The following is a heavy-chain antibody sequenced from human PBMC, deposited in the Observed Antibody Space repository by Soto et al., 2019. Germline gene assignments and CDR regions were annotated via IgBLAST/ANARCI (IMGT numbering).Heavy chain of an antibody. CDR3: ARLPSFYTVTTLFDP. CDR1: GGSISSSSYY. V-gene: IGHV4-39*01. D-gene: IGHD4-4*01. CDR2: IYYSGST. J-gene: IGHJ5*02. Sequence: SETLSLTCTVSGGSISSSSYYWGWIRQPPGKGLEWIGSIYYSGSTYYNPSLKSRVTISVDTSKNQFSLKLSSVTAADTAVYYCARLPSFYTVTTLFDPWGQGTLVTVSS.